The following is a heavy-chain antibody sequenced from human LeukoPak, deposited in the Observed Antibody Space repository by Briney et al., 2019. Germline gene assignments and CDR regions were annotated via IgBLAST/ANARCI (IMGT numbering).Heavy chain of an antibody. CDR3: AKDRGEQWLVTSFDY. J-gene: IGHJ4*02. Sequence: GGSLRLSCAASGFTLSSYGIHWVRQAPGKGLEWVAVISYDGSNKYYVDSVKGRFTISRDNSKNTLYLQMNSLRDEDTAVYYCAKDRGEQWLVTSFDYWGQGTLVTVSS. CDR2: ISYDGSNK. D-gene: IGHD6-19*01. V-gene: IGHV3-30*18. CDR1: GFTLSSYG.